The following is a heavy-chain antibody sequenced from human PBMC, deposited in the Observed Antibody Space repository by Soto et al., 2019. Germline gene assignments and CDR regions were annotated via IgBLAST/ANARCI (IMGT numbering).Heavy chain of an antibody. CDR1: GVSVSSTYL. J-gene: IGHJ4*02. D-gene: IGHD6-13*01. CDR3: ARYNAASGTYYFDY. CDR2: IYHSGSA. V-gene: IGHV4-4*02. Sequence: SETLSLTCAVSGVSVSSTYLWSWVRPPPGKGLEWIGEIYHSGSANYNPSLKSRVTISVDNSKNQFSLNLNSVTAAATAVYYCARYNAASGTYYFDYWGQGTLVPV.